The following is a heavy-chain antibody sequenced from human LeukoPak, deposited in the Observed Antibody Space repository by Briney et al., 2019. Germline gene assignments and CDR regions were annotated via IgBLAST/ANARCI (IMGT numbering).Heavy chain of an antibody. CDR1: GFTFSDYY. Sequence: PGGSLRLSCAASGFTFSDYYMSWIRQAPGKGLEWVSYISSSGSTIYYSDSVKGRFTISRDNAKNSLYLQMNSLRAEDTAVYYCASGQRTRIAAAGRAYFDYWGQGPLVTVSS. CDR2: ISSSGSTI. D-gene: IGHD6-13*01. CDR3: ASGQRTRIAAAGRAYFDY. J-gene: IGHJ4*02. V-gene: IGHV3-11*04.